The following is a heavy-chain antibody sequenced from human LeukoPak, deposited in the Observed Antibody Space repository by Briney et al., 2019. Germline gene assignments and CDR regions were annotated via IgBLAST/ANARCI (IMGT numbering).Heavy chain of an antibody. J-gene: IGHJ5*02. CDR1: GGTFSSCA. Sequence: SVKVSCKASGGTFSSCAISWVRQAPGQGLEWMGRIIPILGIANYAQKFQGRVTITADKSTSTAYMELSSLRSEDTAVYYCARAPGIAAAGTGFDPWGQGTLVTVSS. CDR3: ARAPGIAAAGTGFDP. D-gene: IGHD6-13*01. CDR2: IIPILGIA. V-gene: IGHV1-69*04.